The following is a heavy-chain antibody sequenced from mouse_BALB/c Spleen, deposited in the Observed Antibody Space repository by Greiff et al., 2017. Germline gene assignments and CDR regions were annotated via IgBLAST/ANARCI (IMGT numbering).Heavy chain of an antibody. CDR2: ISNGGGRT. Sequence: EVKLVESGGGLVQPGGSLKLSCAASGFTFSSYTMSWVRQTPEKRLEWVAYISNGGGRTYYPDTVKGRFTISRDNAKNTLYLQMSSLKSEDTAMYYCARPYYYGSSWYFDVWGAGTTVTVSS. CDR1: GFTFSSYT. D-gene: IGHD1-1*01. J-gene: IGHJ1*01. V-gene: IGHV5-12-2*01. CDR3: ARPYYYGSSWYFDV.